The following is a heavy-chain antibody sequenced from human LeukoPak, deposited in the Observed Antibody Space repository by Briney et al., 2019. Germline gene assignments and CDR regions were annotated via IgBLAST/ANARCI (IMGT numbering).Heavy chain of an antibody. Sequence: ASVKVSCKASGYTFTGYYMHWVRQAPGQGLEWMGWISAYNGNTNYAQKLQGRVTMTTDTSTSTACMELRSLRSDDTAVYYCARGGYSYGYGYYYYGMDVWGRGTTVTVSS. CDR1: GYTFTGYY. V-gene: IGHV1-18*04. CDR3: ARGGYSYGYGYYYYGMDV. D-gene: IGHD5-18*01. J-gene: IGHJ6*02. CDR2: ISAYNGNT.